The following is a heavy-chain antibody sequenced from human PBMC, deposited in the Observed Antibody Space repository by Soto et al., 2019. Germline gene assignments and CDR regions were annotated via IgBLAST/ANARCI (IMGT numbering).Heavy chain of an antibody. CDR1: GGSITILNFY. CDR3: ARERRLLIWFGEGHD. J-gene: IGHJ4*02. V-gene: IGHV4-31*03. CDR2: TYFNGTT. D-gene: IGHD3-10*01. Sequence: TLSPTCLVSGGSITILNFYWSWIRHHPGKGLEWIGQTYFNGTTYNNPTPKSRVSISEATSKNKFTLKPSSVTPAPRAGDYCARERRLLIWFGEGHDCGRGTLVT.